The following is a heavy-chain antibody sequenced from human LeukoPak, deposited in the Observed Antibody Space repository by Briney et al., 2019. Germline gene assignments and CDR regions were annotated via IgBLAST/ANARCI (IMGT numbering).Heavy chain of an antibody. CDR2: INPNSGGT. J-gene: IGHJ4*02. D-gene: IGHD3-10*01. Sequence: ASVKVSCKASGYTFTGYYMHWVRQAPGQGLEWMGWINPNSGGTNYAQKFQGRVTMTRDTSISTAYMELSRLRSDDTAVYYCARDRKVLGGGHYSGSAGGYWGQGTLVTVSS. CDR1: GYTFTGYY. CDR3: ARDRKVLGGGHYSGSAGGY. V-gene: IGHV1-2*02.